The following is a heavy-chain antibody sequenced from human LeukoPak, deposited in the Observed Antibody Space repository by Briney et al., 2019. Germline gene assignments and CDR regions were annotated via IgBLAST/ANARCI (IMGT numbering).Heavy chain of an antibody. V-gene: IGHV3-30*18. CDR2: ITYDGSYE. J-gene: IGHJ4*02. D-gene: IGHD4-23*01. CDR1: GFTFSSYD. CDR3: AKDYSTVVTAQGY. Sequence: GGSLRLSCAASGFTFSSYDMQWVRQAPGKGLEWVADITYDGSYEYHADSVKGRFTISRDNSKNTLYLQMNSLRAEDTAVYYCAKDYSTVVTAQGYWGQGTLVTVSS.